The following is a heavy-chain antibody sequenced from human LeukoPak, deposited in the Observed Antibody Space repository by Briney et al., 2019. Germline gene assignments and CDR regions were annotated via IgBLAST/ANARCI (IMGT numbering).Heavy chain of an antibody. J-gene: IGHJ4*02. CDR2: ISSSSSSI. CDR1: GFTFSSYS. Sequence: PGRSLRLSCTASGFTFSSYSMNWVRQAPGKGLEWVSFISSSSSSINYADSVKGRFTISRDNAKNSLYLQMNSLRAEDTAVYYCARQQWLAQFDDWGQGTLVTVSS. D-gene: IGHD6-19*01. V-gene: IGHV3-21*01. CDR3: ARQQWLAQFDD.